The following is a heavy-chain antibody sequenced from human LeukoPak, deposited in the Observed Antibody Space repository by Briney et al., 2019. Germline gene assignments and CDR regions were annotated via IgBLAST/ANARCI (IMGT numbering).Heavy chain of an antibody. CDR3: AKDGVAGLYYFDY. J-gene: IGHJ4*02. Sequence: GGSLRLSCAASGFTFSSYGMHWVHQAPGKGLEWVAVISYDGSNKYYADSVKGRFTISRDNSKNTLYLQMNGLRAEDTAVYYCAKDGVAGLYYFDYWGQGTLVTVSS. CDR1: GFTFSSYG. CDR2: ISYDGSNK. D-gene: IGHD6-19*01. V-gene: IGHV3-30*18.